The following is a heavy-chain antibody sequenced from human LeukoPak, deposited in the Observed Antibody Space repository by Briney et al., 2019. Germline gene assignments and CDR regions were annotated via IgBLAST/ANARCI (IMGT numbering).Heavy chain of an antibody. CDR3: ARGAPTAMVTFYWYFDL. V-gene: IGHV4-4*07. CDR2: IYTSGST. J-gene: IGHJ2*01. D-gene: IGHD5-18*01. Sequence: SETLSRTCTVSGGSISSYYWSWIRQPAGKGLEWIGRIYTSGSTNYNPSLKSRVTMSVDTSKNQFSLKLSSVTAADTAVYYCARGAPTAMVTFYWYFDLWGRGTLVTVSS. CDR1: GGSISSYY.